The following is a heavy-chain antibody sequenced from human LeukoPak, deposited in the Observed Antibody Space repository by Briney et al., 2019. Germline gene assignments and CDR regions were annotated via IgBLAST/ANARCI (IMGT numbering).Heavy chain of an antibody. Sequence: SETLSLTCTVSGGSISSYYWSWIRQPPGKGLEWIGYIYYSGSTNYIPSLKSRVTISVDTSKNQFSLKLSSVTAADTAVYYCARARSSSGWYSPIDYWGQGTLVTVSS. CDR3: ARARSSSGWYSPIDY. V-gene: IGHV4-59*01. CDR1: GGSISSYY. D-gene: IGHD6-19*01. CDR2: IYYSGST. J-gene: IGHJ4*02.